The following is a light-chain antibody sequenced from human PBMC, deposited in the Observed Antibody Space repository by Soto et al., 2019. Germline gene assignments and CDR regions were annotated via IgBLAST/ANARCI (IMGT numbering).Light chain of an antibody. CDR2: WAS. CDR1: QSVLYSSINRNY. J-gene: IGKJ2*01. CDR3: QQYYSTPYT. V-gene: IGKV4-1*01. Sequence: DIVMTQSPDSLAVSLGERATINCKSSQSVLYSSINRNYLAWYQQKPGQPPNLLIYWASTRESGVPDRFSGSGSGTDFTLTISSLQAEDVAVYYCQQYYSTPYTFGHGTKLEIK.